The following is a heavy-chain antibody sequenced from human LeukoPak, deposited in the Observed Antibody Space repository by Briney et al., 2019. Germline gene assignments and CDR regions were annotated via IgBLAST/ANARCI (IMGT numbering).Heavy chain of an antibody. Sequence: GGSLRLSCAASGFTFSSYAMHWVRQAPGKGLEWVAVISYDGSNKYYADSVKGRFTISRDNSKNTLYLQMNSLRAEDTAVYYCAKAPGYSSSWYKGYGMDVWGQGTTVTVSS. D-gene: IGHD6-13*01. CDR1: GFTFSSYA. CDR3: AKAPGYSSSWYKGYGMDV. CDR2: ISYDGSNK. J-gene: IGHJ6*02. V-gene: IGHV3-30-3*01.